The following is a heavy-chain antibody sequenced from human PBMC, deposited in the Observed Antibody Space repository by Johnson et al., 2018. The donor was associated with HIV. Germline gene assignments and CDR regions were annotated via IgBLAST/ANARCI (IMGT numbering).Heavy chain of an antibody. D-gene: IGHD3-3*01. CDR3: AAYYDFWSGSYTSGFDI. J-gene: IGHJ3*02. CDR1: GFSFSDYY. Sequence: VQLVESGGGLVKPGGSLRLSCAASGFSFSDYYMTWIRQAPGKGLEWVSYISSSGSTIYYADSVKGRFTISRDNSKNTVFLQMNSLRPEDTAMYYCAAYYDFWSGSYTSGFDIWGQGTMVTVSS. CDR2: ISSSGSTI. V-gene: IGHV3-11*04.